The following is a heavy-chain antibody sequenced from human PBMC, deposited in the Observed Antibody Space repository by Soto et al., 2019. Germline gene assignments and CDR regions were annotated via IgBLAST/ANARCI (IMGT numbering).Heavy chain of an antibody. V-gene: IGHV4-39*01. CDR1: YGSISVSNVF. Sequence: SETLSLTCTVSYGSISVSNVFWGWVRQPPGQGLEWIGNIDYSGTAYFNPSLGTRVPFPVDTSKNQFSLTLYSVTAADTAVYYCARTTGRHLDFWGQGILVTSPQ. CDR3: ARTTGRHLDF. CDR2: IDYSGTA. J-gene: IGHJ4*02. D-gene: IGHD4-4*01.